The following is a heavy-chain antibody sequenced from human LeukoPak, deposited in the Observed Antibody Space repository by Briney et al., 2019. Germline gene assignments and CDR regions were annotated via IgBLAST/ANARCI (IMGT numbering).Heavy chain of an antibody. D-gene: IGHD2-15*01. CDR3: ARASMVESPDY. J-gene: IGHJ4*02. Sequence: GGSLRLPCADSRLTFDDYGMSWVRQAPGKGLEWVSGINWNGGSTGYADSVKGRFTISRDSAKNSLYLQMSSLRAEDTALYYCARASMVESPDYWGQGTLVTVSS. V-gene: IGHV3-20*04. CDR2: INWNGGST. CDR1: RLTFDDYG.